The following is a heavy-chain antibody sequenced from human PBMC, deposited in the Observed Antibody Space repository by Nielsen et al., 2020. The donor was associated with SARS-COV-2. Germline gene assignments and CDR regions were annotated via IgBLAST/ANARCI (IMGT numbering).Heavy chain of an antibody. CDR3: VRDKGLIAAAGHYFDF. J-gene: IGHJ4*02. D-gene: IGHD6-13*01. CDR2: LSWSGGKI. Sequence: LSLTCAASGFTFDDYGMHWVRQVPGKGLEWVSGLSWSGGKIDYADSVKGRFTISRDNAKNSLYLQMNSVRTEDTALYYCVRDKGLIAAAGHYFDFWGQGTLVTVSS. CDR1: GFTFDDYG. V-gene: IGHV3-9*01.